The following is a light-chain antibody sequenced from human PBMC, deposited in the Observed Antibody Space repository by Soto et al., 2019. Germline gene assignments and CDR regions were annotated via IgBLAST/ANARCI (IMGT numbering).Light chain of an antibody. J-gene: IGKJ4*01. Sequence: DIQMTQSPSTLSGSVGDRVTITCRASQTISSWLAWYQQKPGKAPKLLIHTASSLHNGVPSRFSGSGSGTDFTLTISSLQPEDFATYYCQQSYSTPLTFGGGTKVDIK. CDR2: TAS. V-gene: IGKV1-12*01. CDR3: QQSYSTPLT. CDR1: QTISSW.